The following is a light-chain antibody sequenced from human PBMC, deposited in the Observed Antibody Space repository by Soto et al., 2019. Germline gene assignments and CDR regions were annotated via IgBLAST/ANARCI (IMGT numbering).Light chain of an antibody. Sequence: DIHMTQSRSSLSASVGDRVTITCRASQSINSYLNWYQQTPGKAPNLLIYAASGLQSGVPSRFTGSGSGTAFTLTISSLQPEDFATYYCQQSSSTPYTFGQGTKVDIK. CDR3: QQSSSTPYT. CDR1: QSINSY. V-gene: IGKV1-39*01. J-gene: IGKJ2*01. CDR2: AAS.